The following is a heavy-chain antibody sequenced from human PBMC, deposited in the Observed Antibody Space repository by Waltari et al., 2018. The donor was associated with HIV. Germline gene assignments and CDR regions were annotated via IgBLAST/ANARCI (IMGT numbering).Heavy chain of an antibody. Sequence: VKLVESGGGLVQPGGSLRLSCSASGFDLSSYWMTWVRQAPGKGLEWVDNINQNGSEQYYAESVKGRFTISRDNAKKSLSLQMNSLRVADSAIYYCAGGPNWDWGQGIPVTVSS. CDR2: INQNGSEQ. V-gene: IGHV3-7*04. CDR3: AGGPNWD. CDR1: GFDLSSYW. D-gene: IGHD2-8*01. J-gene: IGHJ4*02.